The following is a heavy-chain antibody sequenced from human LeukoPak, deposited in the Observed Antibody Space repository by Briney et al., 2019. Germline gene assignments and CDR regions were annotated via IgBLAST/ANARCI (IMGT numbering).Heavy chain of an antibody. CDR1: GYTFSDYA. J-gene: IGHJ4*02. CDR3: ATGDAYNLDY. CDR2: INIYTGTP. Sequence: ASVKVSCKASGYTFSDYAMNWVRQAPGQGPEWMGWINIYTGTPTYAQAFTGRFVFSLDTSVSTAYLQIISLKAEDTAVYYCATGDAYNLDYWGQGTLVTVSS. V-gene: IGHV7-4-1*02. D-gene: IGHD5-24*01.